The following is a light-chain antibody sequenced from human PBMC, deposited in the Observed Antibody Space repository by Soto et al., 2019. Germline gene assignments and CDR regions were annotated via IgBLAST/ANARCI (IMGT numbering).Light chain of an antibody. CDR1: SSDVGSYNL. CDR3: CSYAGSSTFLLV. J-gene: IGLJ1*01. V-gene: IGLV2-23*02. CDR2: EVS. Sequence: QSVLTQPASVSGSPGQSITISCTGTSSDVGSYNLVSWYQQHPGKAPKLMIYEVSKRPSGVSNRFSGSKSGNTASLTISGLQAEDEADYYCCSYAGSSTFLLVFGTGTKVTVL.